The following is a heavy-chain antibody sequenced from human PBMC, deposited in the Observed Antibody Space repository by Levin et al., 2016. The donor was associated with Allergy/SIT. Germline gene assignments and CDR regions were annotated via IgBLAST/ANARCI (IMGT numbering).Heavy chain of an antibody. CDR1: GFTFSTST. CDR3: ARDRMTEGTLLGGCYYYGMDV. D-gene: IGHD3-16*01. V-gene: IGHV3-21*03. CDR2: ITSSYNNI. Sequence: GESLKISCAASGFTFSTSTMTWVRQAPGKGLEWVSSITSSYNNIYYADSVKGRFTISRDNANNSLYLQMNSLRVEDTAVYYCARDRMTEGTLLGGCYYYGMDVWGQGTTVTVSS. J-gene: IGHJ6*02.